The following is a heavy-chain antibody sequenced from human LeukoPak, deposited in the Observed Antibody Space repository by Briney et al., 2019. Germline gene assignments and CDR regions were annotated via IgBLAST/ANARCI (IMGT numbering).Heavy chain of an antibody. CDR1: GGSFSGYY. V-gene: IGHV4-34*01. J-gene: IGHJ5*02. CDR2: INHSGST. CDR3: ARVVATIRSKWFDP. Sequence: PSETLSLTCAVYGGSFSGYYWSWIRQPPGKGLEWIGEINHSGSTNYIPSLKSRVTISVDTSKNQFSLKLSSVTAADTAVYYCARVVATIRSKWFDPWGQGTLVTVSS. D-gene: IGHD5-12*01.